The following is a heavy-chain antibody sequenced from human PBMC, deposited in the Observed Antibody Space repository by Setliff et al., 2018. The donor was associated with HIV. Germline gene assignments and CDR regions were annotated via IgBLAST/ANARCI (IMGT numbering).Heavy chain of an antibody. V-gene: IGHV4-34*01. D-gene: IGHD3-9*01. CDR2: VHPSGSI. CDR3: ARGRDWAKTGDF. CDR1: GVSFSGDY. J-gene: IGHJ4*02. Sequence: CAVSGVSFSGDYWSWVRQPPGKGLEWIAEVHPSGSINYNSSLKSRVAISVDTSNNQFSLTMTSVAAADTAVYYCARGRDWAKTGDFWGQGALGTVSS.